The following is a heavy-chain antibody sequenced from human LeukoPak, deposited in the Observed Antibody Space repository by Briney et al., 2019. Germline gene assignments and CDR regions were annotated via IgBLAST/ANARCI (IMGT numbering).Heavy chain of an antibody. CDR1: GGTFSSYA. CDR2: IIPIFGTA. J-gene: IGHJ6*02. V-gene: IGHV1-69*13. D-gene: IGHD1-26*01. CDR3: ARGGVGATSPYYYGMDV. Sequence: RASVKVSCKASGGTFSSYAISWVRQAPGQGLEWMGGIIPIFGTANYAQKFQGRVTITADESTSTAYMELSSLRSEDTAVYYCARGGVGATSPYYYGMDVWGQGTTVTVSS.